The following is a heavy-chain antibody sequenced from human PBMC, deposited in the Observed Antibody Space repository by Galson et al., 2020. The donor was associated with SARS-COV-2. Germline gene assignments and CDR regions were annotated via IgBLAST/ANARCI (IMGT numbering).Heavy chain of an antibody. D-gene: IGHD4-17*01. V-gene: IGHV4-30-2*01. Sequence: SETLSLTCAASGTTISSGSYSWNWIRPPPGQGLEWNGYIPHSGGTYYNPSLKRGVTISGDRSKNQFSLRLSSVTAADTAVYYCARLHYGEYAPGAFDIWGPGTRVTVAS. CDR1: GTTISSGSYS. CDR2: IPHSGGT. J-gene: IGHJ3*02. CDR3: ARLHYGEYAPGAFDI.